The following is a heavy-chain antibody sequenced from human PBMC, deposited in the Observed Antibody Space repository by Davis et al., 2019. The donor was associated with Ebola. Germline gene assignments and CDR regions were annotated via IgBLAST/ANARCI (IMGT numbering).Heavy chain of an antibody. CDR1: GSTFHDYA. CDR2: KSWNSGSI. D-gene: IGHD1-14*01. CDR3: AKDYRGRRYFDL. V-gene: IGHV3-9*01. Sequence: GGSLRPSFAALGSTFHDYAMHCLRLPPAEGSVFSARKSWNSGSIGYADSVKGRFTISRDNAKNSMYLQMNSLRAEDTALYYCAKDYRGRRYFDLWGRGTLVTVSS. J-gene: IGHJ2*01.